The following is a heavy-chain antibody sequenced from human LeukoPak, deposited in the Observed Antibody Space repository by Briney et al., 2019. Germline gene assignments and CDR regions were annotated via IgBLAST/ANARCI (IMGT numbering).Heavy chain of an antibody. J-gene: IGHJ4*02. CDR1: GFTFSTYW. V-gene: IGHV3-74*01. CDR3: ARVLYGSGTHMNY. CDR2: ISSDGSST. Sequence: PGGSLRLSCAASGFTFSTYWMHWVRHAPGKGLVWVSRISSDGSSTSYADSVKGRFTISRDNAKNTLYLQMNSLRAEDTAVYYCARVLYGSGTHMNYWGQGTLVTVSS. D-gene: IGHD3-10*01.